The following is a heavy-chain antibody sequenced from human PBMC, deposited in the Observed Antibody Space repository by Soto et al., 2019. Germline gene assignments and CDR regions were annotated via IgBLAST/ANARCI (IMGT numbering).Heavy chain of an antibody. J-gene: IGHJ4*02. Sequence: GGSLRLSCAASGFTFSSYDMHWVRQATGKGLEWVSAIGTAGDTYYPGSVKGRFTISRENAKNSLYLQMNSLRAGDTAVYYCARGSSSGWYEGWGQGTLVTVSS. V-gene: IGHV3-13*01. CDR1: GFTFSSYD. CDR2: IGTAGDT. D-gene: IGHD6-19*01. CDR3: ARGSSSGWYEG.